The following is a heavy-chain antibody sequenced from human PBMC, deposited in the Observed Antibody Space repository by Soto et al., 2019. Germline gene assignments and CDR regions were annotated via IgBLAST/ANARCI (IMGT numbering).Heavy chain of an antibody. D-gene: IGHD1-7*01. CDR2: MSGGGDYT. Sequence: QLLESGGGLVQPGGSLRLSCAASGFTFSSYAMTWVRQAPGKGLEWVSAMSGGGDYTFYADSVKGRFTISRDNSKNTLYLQVNSLRAEDTGTYYCAKNQERELPRVIDFWGQGTLVTVSS. CDR1: GFTFSSYA. J-gene: IGHJ4*02. V-gene: IGHV3-23*01. CDR3: AKNQERELPRVIDF.